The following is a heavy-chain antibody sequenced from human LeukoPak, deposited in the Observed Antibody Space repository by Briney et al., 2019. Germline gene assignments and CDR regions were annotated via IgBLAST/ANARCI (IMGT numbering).Heavy chain of an antibody. Sequence: GGSLRLSCAASGFTFTTYWMGWVRQAPGKGLEWVANIKQDGSEQYYVDSVKGRFTISRDNAKNSLSLQMNSLRAEDTAVYYCARDLGILQRNMDVWGKGTTVTISS. V-gene: IGHV3-7*03. D-gene: IGHD6-13*01. CDR3: ARDLGILQRNMDV. CDR2: IKQDGSEQ. J-gene: IGHJ6*03. CDR1: GFTFTTYW.